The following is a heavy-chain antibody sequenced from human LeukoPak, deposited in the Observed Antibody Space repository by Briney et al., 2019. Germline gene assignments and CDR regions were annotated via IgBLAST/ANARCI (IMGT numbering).Heavy chain of an antibody. D-gene: IGHD3-10*01. J-gene: IGHJ4*02. Sequence: GGSLRLSCAASGFTFSSYSMNWVRQAPGKGLEWVSSISSSSSYIYYADSVKGRFTISRDSSKNTLYVQMNSLRAEDTALYYCVKARGSGTYTFDYWGQGTLVTVSS. CDR1: GFTFSSYS. CDR2: ISSSSSYI. V-gene: IGHV3-21*04. CDR3: VKARGSGTYTFDY.